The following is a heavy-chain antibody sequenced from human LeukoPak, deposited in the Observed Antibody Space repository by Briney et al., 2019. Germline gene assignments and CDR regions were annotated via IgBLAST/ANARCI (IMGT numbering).Heavy chain of an antibody. CDR3: ARVGYYDSSGYDKYFQH. Sequence: PSETLSLTCTVSGGSISSYYWSWIRQPPGKGLEWIGYIYYSGSTNYNPPLKSRVNISVDTSKNQFSLKLSSVTAADTAVYYCARVGYYDSSGYDKYFQHWGQGTLVTVSS. CDR1: GGSISSYY. D-gene: IGHD3-22*01. CDR2: IYYSGST. V-gene: IGHV4-59*01. J-gene: IGHJ1*01.